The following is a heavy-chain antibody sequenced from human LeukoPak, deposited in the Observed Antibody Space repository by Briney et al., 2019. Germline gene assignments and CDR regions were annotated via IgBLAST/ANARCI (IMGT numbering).Heavy chain of an antibody. Sequence: ASVKVSCKASGYTFADYYIHWVRQAPGQGLEWMGWINPNSGGTKYAQKFQGRVTMTTDTSISTAYMEMSRLTSDDTAVYYCARDAHNGYEFHDWFDPWGQGALVTVSS. CDR2: INPNSGGT. D-gene: IGHD5-12*01. J-gene: IGHJ5*02. V-gene: IGHV1-2*02. CDR3: ARDAHNGYEFHDWFDP. CDR1: GYTFADYY.